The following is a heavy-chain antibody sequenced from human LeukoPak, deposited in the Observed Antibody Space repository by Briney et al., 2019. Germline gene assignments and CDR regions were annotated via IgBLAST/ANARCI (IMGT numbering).Heavy chain of an antibody. V-gene: IGHV4-59*08. CDR3: ARRRLYYYGMDV. J-gene: IGHJ6*02. CDR2: IYYSGST. Sequence: SETLSLTCTVSGGSISSYYWSWIRQPPGKGLEWIGYIYYSGSTNYNPSLKSRVTISVDTSKNQFSLKLSSVTAADTAVYYCARRRLYYYGMDVWGQGTTATVSS. CDR1: GGSISSYY.